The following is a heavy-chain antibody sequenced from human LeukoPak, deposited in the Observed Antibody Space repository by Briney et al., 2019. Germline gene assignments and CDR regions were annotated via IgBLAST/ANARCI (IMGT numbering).Heavy chain of an antibody. CDR1: GYTFTGYY. CDR2: INPNSGGT. CDR3: ARAIQAVAGTDY. D-gene: IGHD6-19*01. Sequence: ASVKVSCKASGYTFTGYYMHWVRQAPGQGLEWMGWINPNSGGTNYAQKFQGRVTMTRDTSISTAYMELSRLRSDDTAVYYCARAIQAVAGTDYWGQGTLVTASS. J-gene: IGHJ4*02. V-gene: IGHV1-2*02.